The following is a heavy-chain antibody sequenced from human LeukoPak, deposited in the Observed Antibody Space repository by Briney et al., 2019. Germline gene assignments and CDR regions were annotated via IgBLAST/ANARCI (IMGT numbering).Heavy chain of an antibody. CDR3: ARGYDTSSGEFDY. J-gene: IGHJ4*02. V-gene: IGHV1-69*13. CDR2: IIPIFGTA. CDR1: GGTFSSYA. Sequence: ASVKVSCKASGGTFSSYAISWVRQAPRQGLEWMGGIIPIFGTANYAQKFQGRVTITGDESTSTAYMELSSLRSEDTAVYYCARGYDTSSGEFDYWGQGTLVTVSS. D-gene: IGHD6-6*01.